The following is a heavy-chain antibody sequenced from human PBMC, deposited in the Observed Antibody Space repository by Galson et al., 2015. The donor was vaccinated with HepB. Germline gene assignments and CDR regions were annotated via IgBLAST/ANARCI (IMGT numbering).Heavy chain of an antibody. CDR2: FDPEDGET. V-gene: IGHV1-24*01. D-gene: IGHD1-26*01. CDR1: GYTLTELS. CDR3: ATGRRQDQGATDAFDI. Sequence: SVKVSCKVSGYTLTELSMHWVRQAPGKGLEWMGGFDPEDGETIYAQKFQGRVTMTEDTSTDTAYMKLSSLRSEDTAVYYCATGRRQDQGATDAFDIWGQGTMVTVSS. J-gene: IGHJ3*02.